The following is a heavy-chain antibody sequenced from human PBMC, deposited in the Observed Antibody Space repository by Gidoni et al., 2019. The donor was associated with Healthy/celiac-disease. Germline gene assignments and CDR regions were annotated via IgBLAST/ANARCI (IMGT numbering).Heavy chain of an antibody. CDR2: IRSKAYGGTT. CDR3: TRDRHRFTWIQSFVGV. J-gene: IGHJ6*04. CDR1: GFTFGDYA. V-gene: IGHV3-49*05. D-gene: IGHD5-18*01. Sequence: EVQLVESGGGLVKPGRSLRLSCTASGFTFGDYAMSWFRQAPGKGLEWVGFIRSKAYGGTTEYAASVKGRFTISRDDSKSIAYLQMNSLKTEDTAVYYCTRDRHRFTWIQSFVGVWGKGTTVTVSS.